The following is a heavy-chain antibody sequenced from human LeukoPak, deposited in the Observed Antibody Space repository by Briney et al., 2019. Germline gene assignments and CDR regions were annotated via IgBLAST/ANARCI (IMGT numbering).Heavy chain of an antibody. CDR3: ATGLSITIFGVGPPDY. J-gene: IGHJ4*02. CDR1: GYTLTELS. CDR2: FDPEDGET. Sequence: ASVKVSCKASGYTLTELSMHWVRQAPGKGLEWMGGFDPEDGETIYAQKFQGRVTMTEDTSTDTAYMELSSLRSEDTAVYYCATGLSITIFGVGPPDYWGQGTLVTVSS. D-gene: IGHD3-3*01. V-gene: IGHV1-24*01.